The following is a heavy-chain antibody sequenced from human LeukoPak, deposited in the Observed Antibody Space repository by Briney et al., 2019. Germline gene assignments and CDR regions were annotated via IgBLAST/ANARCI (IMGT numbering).Heavy chain of an antibody. J-gene: IGHJ2*01. CDR3: ARGERSLVAAQFDL. CDR1: GGSLSGYY. Sequence: SETLSLTCAVYGGSLSGYYWSWIRQPPEKGLEWIGEINHSGSTNYNPSLKSRVTISVDTSKNQFSLKLSSVTAADTAVYYCARGERSLVAAQFDLWGRGTLVTVSS. D-gene: IGHD2-15*01. V-gene: IGHV4-34*01. CDR2: INHSGST.